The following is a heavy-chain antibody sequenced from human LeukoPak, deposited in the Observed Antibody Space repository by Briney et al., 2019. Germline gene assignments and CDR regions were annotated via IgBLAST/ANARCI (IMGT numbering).Heavy chain of an antibody. J-gene: IGHJ3*02. Sequence: ASVKVSCKASGCTFTGYYIHWVRQAPGQGLEWMGWIYPYSGDTNYAQSFQGRVTMTRDTSISTAYMELSSLKSDDTAVYYCARDRNSGSSLDIWGQGTMLTVSS. CDR1: GCTFTGYY. CDR3: ARDRNSGSSLDI. D-gene: IGHD6-6*01. CDR2: IYPYSGDT. V-gene: IGHV1-2*02.